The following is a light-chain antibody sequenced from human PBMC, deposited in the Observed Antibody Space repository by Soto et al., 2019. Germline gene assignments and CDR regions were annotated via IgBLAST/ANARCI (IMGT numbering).Light chain of an antibody. J-gene: IGLJ1*01. CDR1: SSDIGTYNF. CDR3: SSKINNNTPLYV. V-gene: IGLV2-14*01. CDR2: EVS. Sequence: QSVVTQPACVSGSPGQSITISCTGTSSDIGTYNFVSWYQQHPGKVPKLIIYEVSSRPSEIYDRFSGSKSGDTASLTISGLQAEDEAEYYCSSKINNNTPLYVFGTGTKVTVL.